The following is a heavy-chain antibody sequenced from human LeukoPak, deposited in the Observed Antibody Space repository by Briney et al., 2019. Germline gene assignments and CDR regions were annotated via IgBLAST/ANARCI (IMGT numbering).Heavy chain of an antibody. CDR2: IIPIFGTA. Sequence: SVKVSCKASGYTFTSHGIFWVRQAPGQGLEWMGGIIPIFGTANYAQKFQGRVTITADESTSTAYMELSSLRSEDTAVYYCASSWIAARPANWFDPWGQGTLVTVSS. CDR1: GYTFTSHG. D-gene: IGHD6-6*01. J-gene: IGHJ5*02. CDR3: ASSWIAARPANWFDP. V-gene: IGHV1-69*13.